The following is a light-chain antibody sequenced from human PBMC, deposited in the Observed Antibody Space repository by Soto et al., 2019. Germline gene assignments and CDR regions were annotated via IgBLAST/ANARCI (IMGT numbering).Light chain of an antibody. CDR2: SNN. V-gene: IGLV1-40*01. CDR3: QSYGSSLNAPYV. Sequence: QSVLTQPPSVSGAPGQRVTISCTGSSSNIGAGSDVHWYHQLPGTAPKLLIYSNNNRPSGVPDRFSVSKSGTSASLAITGLQVDDEADYYCQSYGSSLNAPYVFGTGTKVTVL. J-gene: IGLJ1*01. CDR1: SSNIGAGSD.